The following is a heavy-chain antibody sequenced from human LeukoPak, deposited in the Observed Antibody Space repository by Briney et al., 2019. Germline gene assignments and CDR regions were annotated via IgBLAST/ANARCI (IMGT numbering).Heavy chain of an antibody. CDR2: INNDGSRI. V-gene: IGHV3-74*01. CDR3: ARGGPVKSIYDPHWYDP. J-gene: IGHJ5*02. Sequence: GGSPRLSCAASGFTFSSYAMSWVRQAPGKGLAWVSRINNDGSRINYADSVKGRFTSSRDNAKNTLYLQMNSLRVEDTAVYFCARGGPVKSIYDPHWYDPWGQGTLVTVSS. D-gene: IGHD3-3*01. CDR1: GFTFSSYA.